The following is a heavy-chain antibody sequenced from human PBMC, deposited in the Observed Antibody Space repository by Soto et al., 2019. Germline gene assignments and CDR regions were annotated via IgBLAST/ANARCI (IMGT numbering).Heavy chain of an antibody. J-gene: IGHJ5*02. D-gene: IGHD1-26*01. CDR1: GGSISSYY. CDR3: ARPRGSPFWLDP. CDR2: IYYSGST. V-gene: IGHV4-59*01. Sequence: SETLSLTCTGSGGSISSYYWSWIRQPPGKGLEWIGYIYYSGSTNYNPPLKSRVTISVDTSKNQFSLKLSSVTAADTAVYYCARPRGSPFWLDPWGQGTLVTVSS.